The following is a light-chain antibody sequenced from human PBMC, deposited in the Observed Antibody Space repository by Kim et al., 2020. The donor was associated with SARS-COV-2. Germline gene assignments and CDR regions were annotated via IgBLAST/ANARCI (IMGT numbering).Light chain of an antibody. J-gene: IGLJ3*02. Sequence: SSELTQDPAVSVALGQTVRITCQGDSLRSYYASWYQQKPGQAPVLLLYGKNNRPSGIPERFSGSSSGNTASLTITGAQAEDEADYYCNSRDSSGNHLVFG. CDR1: SLRSYY. V-gene: IGLV3-19*01. CDR2: GKN. CDR3: NSRDSSGNHLV.